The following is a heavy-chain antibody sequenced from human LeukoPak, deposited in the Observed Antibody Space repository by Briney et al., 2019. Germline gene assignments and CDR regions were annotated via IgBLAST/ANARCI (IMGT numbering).Heavy chain of an antibody. CDR1: GGTFSSYA. J-gene: IGHJ4*02. CDR2: IIPILGIA. Sequence: SVKVSCKASGGTFSSYAISWVRQAPGQGLAWMGRIIPILGIANYAQKFQGRVTITADKSTSTAYMELSSLRSEDTAVYYCASGGDSSGYYQPDYWGQGTLVTVSS. CDR3: ASGGDSSGYYQPDY. D-gene: IGHD3-22*01. V-gene: IGHV1-69*04.